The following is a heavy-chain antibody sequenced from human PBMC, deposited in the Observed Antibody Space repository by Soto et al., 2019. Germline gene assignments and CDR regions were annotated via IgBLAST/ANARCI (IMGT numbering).Heavy chain of an antibody. CDR3: AKDPVDQLPAPYYYGMDV. J-gene: IGHJ6*02. Sequence: GGSLRLSCAASGFTFSSYAMSWVRQAPGKGLEWVSAISGSGGSTYYADSVKGRFTISRDNSKNTLYLQMNSLRAEDTAVYYCAKDPVDQLPAPYYYGMDVWGQGTTVTVSS. D-gene: IGHD2-2*01. V-gene: IGHV3-23*01. CDR2: ISGSGGST. CDR1: GFTFSSYA.